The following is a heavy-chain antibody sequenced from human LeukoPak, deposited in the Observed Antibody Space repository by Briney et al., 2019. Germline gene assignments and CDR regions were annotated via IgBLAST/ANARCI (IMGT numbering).Heavy chain of an antibody. CDR2: ISSSSSYI. CDR1: GFTFSSYS. J-gene: IGHJ4*02. CDR3: ARGRYCSSTSCYGWFDY. V-gene: IGHV3-21*01. D-gene: IGHD2-2*01. Sequence: GGSLRLSCAASGFTFSSYSMNWVRQAPGKGLEWVSSISSSSSYIYYADSVKGRFTISRDNAKNSLYLRMNSLRAEDTAVYYCARGRYCSSTSCYGWFDYWGQGTLVTVSS.